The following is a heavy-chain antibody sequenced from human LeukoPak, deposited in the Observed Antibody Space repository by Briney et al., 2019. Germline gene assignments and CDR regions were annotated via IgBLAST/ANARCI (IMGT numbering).Heavy chain of an antibody. V-gene: IGHV3-30*02. Sequence: GGSLRLSCAASGFTFSTYAMHWVRQAPGKGLEWVAFIRYDGSKKYYADSVKGRFTISRDNAKNSLYLQMNSLRAEDTAVYYCATSDYGAYYFNYWGQGTLVTVSS. CDR2: IRYDGSKK. D-gene: IGHD4-17*01. CDR3: ATSDYGAYYFNY. CDR1: GFTFSTYA. J-gene: IGHJ4*02.